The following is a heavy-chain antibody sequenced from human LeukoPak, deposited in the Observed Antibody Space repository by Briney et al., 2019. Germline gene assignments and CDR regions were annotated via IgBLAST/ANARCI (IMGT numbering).Heavy chain of an antibody. J-gene: IGHJ6*02. CDR1: GFTFSSYA. CDR2: ISASGGTT. CDR3: AKDNEYCSSTRCLHGMDV. D-gene: IGHD2-2*01. Sequence: GGSLRLSCAASGFTFSSYAMTWVRQAPGKGLEWVSGISASGGTTYYADSVKGRFTISRDNSKNTVYLQMNSLRAEDTAVYFCAKDNEYCSSTRCLHGMDVWGQGTTVTVSS. V-gene: IGHV3-23*01.